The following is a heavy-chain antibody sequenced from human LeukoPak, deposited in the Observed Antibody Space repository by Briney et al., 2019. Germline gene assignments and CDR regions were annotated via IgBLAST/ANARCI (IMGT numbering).Heavy chain of an antibody. CDR3: AKAPTPYCSGVSCYPFDY. Sequence: PGRSLRLSCAASGFTFSSYAMHWVRQAPGKGLEWVAVISYDGSNKYYADSVKGRFTTSRDNSKNTLYLQMNSLRAEDTAVYYCAKAPTPYCSGVSCYPFDYWGQGTLVTVSS. V-gene: IGHV3-30-3*01. D-gene: IGHD2-15*01. CDR1: GFTFSSYA. J-gene: IGHJ4*02. CDR2: ISYDGSNK.